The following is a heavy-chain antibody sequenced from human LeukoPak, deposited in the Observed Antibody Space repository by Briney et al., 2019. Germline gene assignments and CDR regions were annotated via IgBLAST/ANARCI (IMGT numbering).Heavy chain of an antibody. CDR2: INPNSGGT. J-gene: IGHJ4*02. CDR1: GYTFTGYY. D-gene: IGHD5-18*01. Sequence: ASVKVSCKASGYTFTGYYMHWVRQAPGQGLEWMGRINPNSGGTNYAQKFRGRVTMTRDTSISTAYMELSRLRSDDTAVYYCARESYGLSLNYWGQGTLVTVSS. CDR3: ARESYGLSLNY. V-gene: IGHV1-2*06.